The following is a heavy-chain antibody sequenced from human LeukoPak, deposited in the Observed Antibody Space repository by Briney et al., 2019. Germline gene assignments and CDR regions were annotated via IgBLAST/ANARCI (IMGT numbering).Heavy chain of an antibody. CDR2: IYYSGST. CDR3: ARDRSGEGFGEFYNWFDP. Sequence: SETLSLTCTVSGGSISSGGYYWSWIRQHPGKGLEWIGYIYYSGSTYYNPSLKSRVTISVDTSKNQFSLKLSSVTAADTAVYYCARDRSGEGFGEFYNWFDPWSQGTLVTVSS. V-gene: IGHV4-31*03. J-gene: IGHJ5*02. CDR1: GGSISSGGYY. D-gene: IGHD3-10*01.